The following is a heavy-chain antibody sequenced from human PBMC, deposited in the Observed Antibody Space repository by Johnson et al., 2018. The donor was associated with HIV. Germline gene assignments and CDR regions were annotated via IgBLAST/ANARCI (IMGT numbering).Heavy chain of an antibody. CDR3: ARLITMIVVAKDAFDI. J-gene: IGHJ3*02. V-gene: IGHV3-74*02. CDR2: INSDGSST. CDR1: GFTFSNFW. D-gene: IGHD3-22*01. Sequence: QLVESGGGLVQPGGSLRLSCAASGFTFSNFWMHWVRQVPGKGLVWVSRINSDGSSTSYADSVKARFTISRDNAKNTLYLQMNSLRAEDTAVYYCARLITMIVVAKDAFDIWGQGTMVTVSS.